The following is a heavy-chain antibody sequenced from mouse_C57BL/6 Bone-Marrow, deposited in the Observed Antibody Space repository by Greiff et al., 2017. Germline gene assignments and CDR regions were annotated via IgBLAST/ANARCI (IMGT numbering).Heavy chain of an antibody. CDR3: ARNYYYGTWFAY. Sequence: QVQLQQPGAELVKPGASVKLSCKASGYTFTSYWMHWVKQRPGRGLEWIGRIDPKSGGTKYNEKFKGKATLTVDKPSSTAYMQLSSLTSEDSEVYYCARNYYYGTWFAYWGQGTLVTVSA. V-gene: IGHV1-72*01. D-gene: IGHD1-1*01. CDR1: GYTFTSYW. J-gene: IGHJ3*01. CDR2: IDPKSGGT.